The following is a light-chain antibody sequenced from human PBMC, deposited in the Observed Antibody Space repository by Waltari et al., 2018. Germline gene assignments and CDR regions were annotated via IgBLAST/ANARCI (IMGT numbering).Light chain of an antibody. J-gene: IGKJ1*01. CDR1: QSILYNSNNKNY. CDR3: QQYYTTPRT. CDR2: WAS. V-gene: IGKV4-1*01. Sequence: DIVMTQSPDSLALSLGERATISCKSSQSILYNSNNKNYLAWYQQKPGQPPKLLIYWASTRESGVPDRFSGSGSGSDFTLTITSLQAEDVAVYYCQQYYTTPRTFGQGTKVEIK.